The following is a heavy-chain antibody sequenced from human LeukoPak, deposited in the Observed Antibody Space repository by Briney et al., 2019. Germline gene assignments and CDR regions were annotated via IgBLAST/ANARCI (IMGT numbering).Heavy chain of an antibody. CDR2: ISSSGSTT. Sequence: GGSLRLSCAASEFTFSSYEMNWVRQAPGKGLEWVSYISSSGSTTYYADSVKGRFTISRDNAKNSLYLQMNSLRAEDTAVYYCARAGAFVDYWGQGTLVTVSS. CDR3: ARAGAFVDY. D-gene: IGHD2-15*01. V-gene: IGHV3-48*03. CDR1: EFTFSSYE. J-gene: IGHJ4*02.